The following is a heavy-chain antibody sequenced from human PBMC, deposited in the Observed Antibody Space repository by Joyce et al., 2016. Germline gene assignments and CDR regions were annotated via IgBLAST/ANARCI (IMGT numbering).Heavy chain of an antibody. CDR1: GGPFRGFF. CDR2: VNNSGVT. J-gene: IGHJ4*02. Sequence: QVQLQQWGAGLLKPSETLSLTCAVSGGPFRGFFWTWVRQPPGKGLVWIGDVNNSGVTNYNPSLNTRVTFSVDTSKNQFSLKLTSLSAADTAVYYCARSQWLAPLMYWGQGTPVTVSS. D-gene: IGHD6-19*01. CDR3: ARSQWLAPLMY. V-gene: IGHV4-34*01.